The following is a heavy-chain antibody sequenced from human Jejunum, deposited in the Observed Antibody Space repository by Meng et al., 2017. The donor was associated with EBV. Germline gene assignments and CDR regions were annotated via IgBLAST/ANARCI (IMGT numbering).Heavy chain of an antibody. D-gene: IGHD3-16*01. CDR3: TREWGADY. CDR2: ISNDGNNK. CDR1: GFTLSGHV. J-gene: IGHJ4*02. V-gene: IGHV3-30-3*01. Sequence: AVAGVAVSPPGRTLRLSCEASGFTLSGHVRQLVRQAPGKGLKWVALISNDGNNKYYADSVKGRFTISRDNSKNTLYLQMNSLRVDDTALYYCTREWGADYWGQGTLVTVSS.